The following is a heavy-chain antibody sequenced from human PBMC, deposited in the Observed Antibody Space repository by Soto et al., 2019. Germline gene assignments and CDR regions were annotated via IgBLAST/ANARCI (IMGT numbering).Heavy chain of an antibody. D-gene: IGHD3-22*01. J-gene: IGHJ6*02. V-gene: IGHV5-51*01. CDR3: ARHPLTYYYDSSCYILGYYYYGMDV. CDR1: GYSFTSYW. Sequence: GESLKISCKGSGYSFTSYWIGWVRQMPGKGLEWMGIIYPGDSDTRYSPSFQGQVTISADKSISTAYLQWSSLKASDTAMYYCARHPLTYYYDSSCYILGYYYYGMDVWGQGTTVTVS. CDR2: IYPGDSDT.